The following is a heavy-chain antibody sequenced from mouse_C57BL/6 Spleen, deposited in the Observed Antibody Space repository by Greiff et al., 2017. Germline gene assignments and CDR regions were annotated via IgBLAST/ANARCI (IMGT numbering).Heavy chain of an antibody. CDR2: IYPSDSET. CDR1: GYTFTSYW. CDR3: ARTQRRRLDY. V-gene: IGHV1-61*01. D-gene: IGHD6-1*01. J-gene: IGHJ2*01. Sequence: VQLQQPGAELVRPGSSVKLSCKASGYTFTSYWMDWVKQRPGQGLEWIGNIYPSDSETHYNQKFKDKATLTVDKSSSTAYMQLSSLTSEDSAVYYCARTQRRRLDYWGQGTTRTVSS.